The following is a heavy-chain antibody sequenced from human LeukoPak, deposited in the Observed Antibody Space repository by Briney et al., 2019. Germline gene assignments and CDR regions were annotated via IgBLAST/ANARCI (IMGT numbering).Heavy chain of an antibody. CDR2: INHSGST. Sequence: PSETLSLTCAVYGGSFSGYYWSWIRQPPGKGLEWIGEINHSGSTNYNPSLKSRVTISVDTSKNQFSLKLSSVTAADTAVYYYARGVWYYGSGRIYYFDYWGQGTLVTVSS. D-gene: IGHD3-10*01. J-gene: IGHJ4*02. V-gene: IGHV4-34*01. CDR1: GGSFSGYY. CDR3: ARGVWYYGSGRIYYFDY.